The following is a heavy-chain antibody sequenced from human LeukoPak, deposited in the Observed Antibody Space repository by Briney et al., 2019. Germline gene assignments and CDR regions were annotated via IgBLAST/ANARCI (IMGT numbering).Heavy chain of an antibody. V-gene: IGHV4-34*01. CDR2: IHYSGSA. CDR3: ASSIVATITSFDY. CDR1: GGSFSGYY. D-gene: IGHD5-12*01. J-gene: IGHJ4*02. Sequence: SETLSLTCAVYGGSFSGYYWTWIRQPPGKGLEWIGEIHYSGSATYNPSLKSRVTISVDTSKNQFSLTLSSVTAADTAVYYCASSIVATITSFDYWGQGTLVTVSS.